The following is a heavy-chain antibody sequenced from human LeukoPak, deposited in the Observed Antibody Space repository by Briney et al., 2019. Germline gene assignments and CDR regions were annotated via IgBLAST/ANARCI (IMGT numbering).Heavy chain of an antibody. CDR1: GGSISSHY. J-gene: IGHJ4*02. D-gene: IGHD1-26*01. CDR2: IYYSGST. Sequence: SETLSLTCSVSGGSISSHYWSWIRQPPGKGLEWIGYIYYSGSTNYNPSLESRVSMSIDKSKNHLSLEVTSVTAADTAIYYCTRESGAFSPFGFWGQGTLLTVSS. V-gene: IGHV4-59*11. CDR3: TRESGAFSPFGF.